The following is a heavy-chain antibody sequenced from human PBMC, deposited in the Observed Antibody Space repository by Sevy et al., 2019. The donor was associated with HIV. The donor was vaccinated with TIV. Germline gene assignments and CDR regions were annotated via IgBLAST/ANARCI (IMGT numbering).Heavy chain of an antibody. Sequence: GGSLRLSCAASGFTFSKFSMSGFPHPPGRGRGGVSTLFFVCGELTHEDSVKGRFTISRDNSKNSLYLQMNNLRAEDTAVYYCAREGCTKPHDYWGQGTLVTVSS. J-gene: IGHJ4*02. D-gene: IGHD2-8*01. V-gene: IGHV3-23*01. CDR3: AREGCTKPHDY. CDR1: GFTFSKFS. CDR2: LFFVCGEL.